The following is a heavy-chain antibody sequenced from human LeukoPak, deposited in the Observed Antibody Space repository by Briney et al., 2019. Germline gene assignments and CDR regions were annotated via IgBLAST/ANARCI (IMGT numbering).Heavy chain of an antibody. CDR2: MNPNSGNT. J-gene: IGHJ3*02. V-gene: IGHV1-8*01. CDR1: GYTFTGYD. CDR3: ARGDTLTTVLNDPFNI. D-gene: IGHD4-17*01. Sequence: ASVKVSCKTSGYTFTGYDINWVRQATGQGLEWMGWMNPNSGNTGYPQKFQGRVTMTRDTSISTAYLELSSLTSDDTAVYYCARGDTLTTVLNDPFNIWGQGTMVTVSS.